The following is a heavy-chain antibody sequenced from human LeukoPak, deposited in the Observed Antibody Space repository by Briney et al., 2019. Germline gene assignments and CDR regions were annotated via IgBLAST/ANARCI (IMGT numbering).Heavy chain of an antibody. D-gene: IGHD6-13*01. Sequence: PGGSLRLSCAASGFTFSNYPIHCVRQAPGKGLEWVAIISYDGGSKYYADSVKGRFTISRDNSKNTLSLQMNSLRAEDTAVYYCAKDRKAAGALGAFEIWGQGTMVTVSS. V-gene: IGHV3-30-3*01. CDR2: ISYDGGSK. J-gene: IGHJ3*02. CDR1: GFTFSNYP. CDR3: AKDRKAAGALGAFEI.